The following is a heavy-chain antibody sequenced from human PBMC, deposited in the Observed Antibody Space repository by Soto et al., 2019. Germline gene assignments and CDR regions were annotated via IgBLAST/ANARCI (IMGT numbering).Heavy chain of an antibody. CDR2: ISYDGSNK. Sequence: QVQLVESGGGVVQPGRSLRLSCAASGFTFSSYAMHWVRQAPGKGLEWVAVISYDGSNKYYADSVKGRFTISRDNSKKMLHLQENSXRDEDTAVYYCARETMITFGGVIVTRNYYYYGMDVWGQGTTVTVSS. D-gene: IGHD3-16*02. CDR1: GFTFSSYA. CDR3: ARETMITFGGVIVTRNYYYYGMDV. V-gene: IGHV3-30-3*01. J-gene: IGHJ6*02.